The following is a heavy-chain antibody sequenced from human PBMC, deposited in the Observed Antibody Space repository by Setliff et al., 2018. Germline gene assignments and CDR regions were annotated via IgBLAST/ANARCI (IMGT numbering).Heavy chain of an antibody. J-gene: IGHJ5*02. CDR2: INHRGTT. D-gene: IGHD3-22*01. V-gene: IGHV4-34*01. Sequence: WETLSLTCAVYGGSFSGYYWNWIRQAPGKGLEWIGEINHRGTTSYTPSLKGRVTISVDTSKNLFSLKLSSVTAADTAVYFCARGPRFDYESPTYRRRFDPWGQGTAVTV. CDR1: GGSFSGYY. CDR3: ARGPRFDYESPTYRRRFDP.